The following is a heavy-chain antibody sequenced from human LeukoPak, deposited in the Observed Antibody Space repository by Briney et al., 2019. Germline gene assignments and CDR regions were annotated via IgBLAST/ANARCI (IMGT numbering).Heavy chain of an antibody. Sequence: GASVKVSCKTSGYTFTNYGISWVRQAPGQGLEWMGGIIPIFGTANYAQKFQGRVTITADESTSTAYMELSSLRSEDTAVYYCAREDLTYYDFWSGYRNNWFDPWGQGTLVTVSS. V-gene: IGHV1-69*13. CDR2: IIPIFGTA. CDR1: GYTFTNYG. D-gene: IGHD3-3*01. J-gene: IGHJ5*02. CDR3: AREDLTYYDFWSGYRNNWFDP.